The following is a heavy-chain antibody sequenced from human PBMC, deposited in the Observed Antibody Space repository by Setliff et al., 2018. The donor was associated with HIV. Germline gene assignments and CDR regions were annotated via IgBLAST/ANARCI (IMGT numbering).Heavy chain of an antibody. CDR2: INPNSGVT. V-gene: IGHV1-2*02. CDR3: ARDVAAADAFDI. D-gene: IGHD6-25*01. CDR1: GYTFTGYY. J-gene: IGHJ3*02. Sequence: ASVKVSCKASGYTFTGYYMHWVRQAPGQGLEWMGWINPNSGVTNYAQKFQGRVTMTRDTSISTAYMELSRLRSDDTAVYYCARDVAAADAFDIWGQGTMVTVSS.